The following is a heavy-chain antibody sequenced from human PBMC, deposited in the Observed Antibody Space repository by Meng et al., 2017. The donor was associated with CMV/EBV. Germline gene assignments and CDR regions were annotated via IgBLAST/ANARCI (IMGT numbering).Heavy chain of an antibody. J-gene: IGHJ5*02. CDR2: IIPIFGTA. V-gene: IGHV1-69*12. Sequence: QVQRGQSGAEVKKPGSSVKVSCKASGGTFSSYAISWVRQAPGQGLEWMGGIIPIFGTANYAQKFQGRVTITADESTSTAYMELSSLRSEDTAVYYCARSIAARPYRYNWFDPWGQGTLVTVSS. D-gene: IGHD6-6*01. CDR3: ARSIAARPYRYNWFDP. CDR1: GGTFSSYA.